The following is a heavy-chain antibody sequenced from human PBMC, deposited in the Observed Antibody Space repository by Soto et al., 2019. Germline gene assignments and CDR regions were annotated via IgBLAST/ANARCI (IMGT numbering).Heavy chain of an antibody. V-gene: IGHV4-39*01. CDR2: LYYILSA. J-gene: IGHJ4*02. CDR1: VVSVISPIFY. CDR3: TRQTNGGYPPQAFDQ. Sequence: PSETLSLTCRVSVVSVISPIFYLAFFRQSPWNWLDLIVSLYYILSAYYSPSLKIRITISADSSRNQFSLKLASVTSADKGLYFCTRQTNGGYPPQAFDQWGTGDMVTVSS. D-gene: IGHD7-27*01.